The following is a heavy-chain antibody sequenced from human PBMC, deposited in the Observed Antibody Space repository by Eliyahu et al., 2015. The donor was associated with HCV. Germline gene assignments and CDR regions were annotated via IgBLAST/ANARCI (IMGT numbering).Heavy chain of an antibody. D-gene: IGHD3-22*01. J-gene: IGHJ3*02. CDR1: GYSFTXYX. CDR3: ARHNSITMIVVHGTSNDAFDI. V-gene: IGHV5-51*01. Sequence: EVQLVQSGAEVKKPGESLKISXKGSGYSFTXYXIGWVRQXPGKGLEWMGIIYPGDSDTRYSPSFQGQVTISADKSISTAYLQWSSLKASDTAMYYCARHNSITMIVVHGTSNDAFDIWGQGTMVTVSS. CDR2: IYPGDSDT.